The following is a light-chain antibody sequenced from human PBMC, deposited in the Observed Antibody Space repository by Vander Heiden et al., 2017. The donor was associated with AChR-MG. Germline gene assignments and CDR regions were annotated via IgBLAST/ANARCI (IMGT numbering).Light chain of an antibody. V-gene: IGLV1-51*01. CDR2: DNN. CDR3: GTWDSSLSADVV. CDR1: SSNIGNNY. Sequence: QSVLTPPPSVSAAPRQKVTISCSGSSSNIGNNYVSWYQQLPGTAPKLLIYDNNKRPSGIPDRFSGSKSGTSATLGITGLQTGDEADYYCGTWDSSLSADVVFGGGTKLTVL. J-gene: IGLJ2*01.